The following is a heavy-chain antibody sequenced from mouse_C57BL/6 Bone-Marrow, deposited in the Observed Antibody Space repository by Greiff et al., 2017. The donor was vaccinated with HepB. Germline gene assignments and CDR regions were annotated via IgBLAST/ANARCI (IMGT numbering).Heavy chain of an antibody. CDR1: GYTFTSYG. J-gene: IGHJ2*01. D-gene: IGHD1-1*01. Sequence: QVHVKQSGAELARPGASVKLSCKASGYTFTSYGISWVKQRTGQGLEWIGEIYPRSGNTYYNEKFKGKATLTADKSSSTAYMELRSLTSEDSAVYFCARSDYYGFYFDYWGQGTTLTVSS. CDR2: IYPRSGNT. V-gene: IGHV1-81*01. CDR3: ARSDYYGFYFDY.